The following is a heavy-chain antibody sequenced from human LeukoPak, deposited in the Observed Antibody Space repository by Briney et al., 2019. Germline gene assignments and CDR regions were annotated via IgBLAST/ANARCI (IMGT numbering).Heavy chain of an antibody. CDR3: ARKTGTTGEAFDY. V-gene: IGHV3-7*03. Sequence: PGGFLRLSCAASGCTFSTYGQMWVRQTPGKGLEWVANIDHNGSEKNYVDSVRGRFTISRDNADNLLYLQMNSLRAEDTAVYYCARKTGTTGEAFDYWGQGTQVTVSS. CDR2: IDHNGSEK. CDR1: GCTFSTYG. D-gene: IGHD1-1*01. J-gene: IGHJ4*02.